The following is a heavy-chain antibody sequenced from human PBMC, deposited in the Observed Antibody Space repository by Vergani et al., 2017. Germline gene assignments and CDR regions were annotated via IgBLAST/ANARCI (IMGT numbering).Heavy chain of an antibody. CDR1: GFTFSSYE. D-gene: IGHD3-3*01. CDR3: ARRTYYDFWSGYHYYMDV. Sequence: EVQLVESGGGLVQPGGSLRLSCAASGFTFSSYEMNWVRQAPGKGLEWVSYISSSGSTIYYADSVKGRFNISRDNAKNSLYLQMNSLRAEDTAVYYCARRTYYDFWSGYHYYMDVWGKGTTVTVSS. J-gene: IGHJ6*03. CDR2: ISSSGSTI. V-gene: IGHV3-48*03.